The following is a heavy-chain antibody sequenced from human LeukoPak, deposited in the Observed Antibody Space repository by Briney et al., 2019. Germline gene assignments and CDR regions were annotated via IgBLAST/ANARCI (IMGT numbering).Heavy chain of an antibody. D-gene: IGHD3-22*01. J-gene: IGHJ5*02. V-gene: IGHV3-21*01. CDR3: ASGKHYYDSSGYDA. Sequence: GGSLXLSCAASGFTFSNYDMNWVRQSPGKGLEWVSSIDTDSTYIHYADSVKGRFTISRDNAKNSLYLQMNSLRAEHTAVYYCASGKHYYDSSGYDAWGQGTLVTVSS. CDR1: GFTFSNYD. CDR2: IDTDSTYI.